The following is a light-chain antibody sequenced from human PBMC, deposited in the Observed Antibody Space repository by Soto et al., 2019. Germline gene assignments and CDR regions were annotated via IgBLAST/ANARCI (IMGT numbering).Light chain of an antibody. Sequence: DIVMTQSPLSLPVTPGEPASISCRSSQSLLHSNGYNYLDWYLQKPGQSPQLLIYLGSNRASGVPDRFSCSGSGTDFTLKISRVEAEDVGVYYFMQALQTPWTFGQGTKVEIK. CDR3: MQALQTPWT. CDR1: QSLLHSNGYNY. V-gene: IGKV2-28*01. J-gene: IGKJ1*01. CDR2: LGS.